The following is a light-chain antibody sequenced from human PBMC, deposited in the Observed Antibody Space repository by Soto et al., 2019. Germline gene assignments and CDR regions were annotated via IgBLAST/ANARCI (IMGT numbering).Light chain of an antibody. V-gene: IGLV2-14*01. CDR2: EVS. Sequence: QSALTQPPSASGSPGQSVTISCTGTSDDIGTYNYVSWFQQHSGNAPKLMIYEVSNRPSGVSNRFSGSKSGNTASLTISGLQAEDEADYYCSSYTSSSTYVFGTGTKVTVL. CDR1: SDDIGTYNY. CDR3: SSYTSSSTYV. J-gene: IGLJ1*01.